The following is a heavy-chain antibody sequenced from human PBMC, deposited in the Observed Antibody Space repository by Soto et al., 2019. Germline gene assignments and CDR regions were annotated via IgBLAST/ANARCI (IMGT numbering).Heavy chain of an antibody. Sequence: EVQLVESGGGLVQPGGSLRLSCAASGFTVSSYYMTWVRQAQGKGLEWVSVTHTGGGALYADSVKARFTISRQESKNTVYLQMSSLRPEDTAVYFCTREGIAAPASGEDAFDIWGHGTMVTVSS. CDR3: TREGIAAPASGEDAFDI. CDR2: THTGGGA. J-gene: IGHJ3*02. D-gene: IGHD6-13*01. V-gene: IGHV3-53*04. CDR1: GFTVSSYY.